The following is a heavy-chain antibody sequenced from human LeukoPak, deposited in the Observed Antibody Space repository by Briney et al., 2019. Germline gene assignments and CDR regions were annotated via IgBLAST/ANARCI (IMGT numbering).Heavy chain of an antibody. CDR2: MSPNSGDT. V-gene: IGHV1-8*01. Sequence: VKVSXXXSGYXFTSYXFNWVRQATGQRPEWMGWMSPNSGDTGYAQKFQDRVTMTRNTSISTAYMELSSLRSDDTAVYYCARGPPNWGYDYWGQGTLVTVSS. J-gene: IGHJ4*02. D-gene: IGHD7-27*01. CDR3: ARGPPNWGYDY. CDR1: GYXFTSYX.